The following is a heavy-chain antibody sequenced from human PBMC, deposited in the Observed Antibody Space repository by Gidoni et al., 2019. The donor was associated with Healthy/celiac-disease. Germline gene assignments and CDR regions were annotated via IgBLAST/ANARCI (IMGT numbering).Heavy chain of an antibody. D-gene: IGHD7-27*01. CDR3: ARRGMNWGYFDY. CDR1: GGSISSSSYY. J-gene: IGHJ4*02. V-gene: IGHV4-39*01. CDR2: IYYSGST. Sequence: QLQLQESGPGLVKPSETLSLTCTVSGGSISSSSYYWGWIRQPPGKGLEWIGSIYYSGSTYYNPSLKSRVTISVDTSKNQFSLKLSSVTAADTAVYYCARRGMNWGYFDYWGQGTLVTVSS.